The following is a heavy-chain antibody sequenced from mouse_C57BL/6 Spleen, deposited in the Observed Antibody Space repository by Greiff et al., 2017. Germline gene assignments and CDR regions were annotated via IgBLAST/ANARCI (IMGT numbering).Heavy chain of an antibody. CDR3: ASNESGSWYFDV. V-gene: IGHV5-17*01. CDR2: ISSGSSTI. Sequence: EVKLVESGGGLVKPGGSLKLSCAASGFTFSDYGMHWVRQAPEKGLEWVAYISSGSSTIYYADTVKGRFTISRDHAKNTLFLQMTSLRSEDSAMYYGASNESGSWYFDVWDRGRTVTVSS. CDR1: GFTFSDYG. J-gene: IGHJ1*03.